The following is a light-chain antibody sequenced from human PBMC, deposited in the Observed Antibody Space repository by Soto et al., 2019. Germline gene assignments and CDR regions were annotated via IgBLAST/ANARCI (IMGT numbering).Light chain of an antibody. J-gene: IGLJ1*01. CDR1: SSNIGAGYD. V-gene: IGLV1-40*01. CDR3: QSYDTPVYV. Sequence: QSALTQPPSVSGAPGQRVTISCTGSSSNIGAGYDVHWYQQLPGAAPKLLIYGNSNRPSGVPDRSSGSRSGTSASLAITGLQPEDEADYYCQSYDTPVYVFGGGTKVTVL. CDR2: GNS.